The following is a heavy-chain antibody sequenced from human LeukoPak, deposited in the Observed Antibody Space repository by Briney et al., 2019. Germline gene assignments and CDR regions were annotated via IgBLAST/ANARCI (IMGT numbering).Heavy chain of an antibody. Sequence: GRSLRLSCAASGFTFSDYYMSWIRQAPGKGLEWVSYISSSGSTIYYADSVKGRFTISRDNAKNSLYLQMNSLRAEDTAVYYCARIRFLEFENWFDPWGQGTLVTVSS. CDR3: ARIRFLEFENWFDP. D-gene: IGHD3-3*01. V-gene: IGHV3-11*01. CDR1: GFTFSDYY. J-gene: IGHJ5*02. CDR2: ISSSGSTI.